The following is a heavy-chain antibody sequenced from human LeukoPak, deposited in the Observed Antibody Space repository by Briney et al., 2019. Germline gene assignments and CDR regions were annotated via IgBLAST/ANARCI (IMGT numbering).Heavy chain of an antibody. CDR1: GGSFSCYY. Sequence: SETLSLTCAVYGGSFSCYYWSWIRQPPGKRLEWIGEINHSGSTNYNPSLKSRVTISVDTSKNQFSLKLSSVTAADTAVYYCARFPGDYDSSGSDYWGQGTLVTVSS. V-gene: IGHV4-34*01. CDR2: INHSGST. D-gene: IGHD3-22*01. J-gene: IGHJ4*02. CDR3: ARFPGDYDSSGSDY.